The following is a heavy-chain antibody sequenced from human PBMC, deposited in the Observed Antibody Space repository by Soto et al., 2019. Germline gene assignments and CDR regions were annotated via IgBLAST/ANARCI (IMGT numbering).Heavy chain of an antibody. J-gene: IGHJ6*02. CDR3: ARILDYYYGMDV. D-gene: IGHD3-3*01. CDR1: GGTFSSYA. Sequence: SVKVSCKASGGTFSSYAISWVRQAPGQGLEWMGGIIPIFGTANYAQKFQGRVTITADESTSTAYMELSSLRSEDTAVYYCARILDYYYGMDVWGQGTTVTVSS. V-gene: IGHV1-69*01. CDR2: IIPIFGTA.